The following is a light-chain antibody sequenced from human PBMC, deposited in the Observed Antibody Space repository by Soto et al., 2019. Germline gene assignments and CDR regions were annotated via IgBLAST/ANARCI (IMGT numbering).Light chain of an antibody. CDR1: QSVSSS. J-gene: IGKJ3*01. CDR2: DAS. V-gene: IGKV3-11*01. CDR3: QQRSNWPPEVT. Sequence: EIVLTQSPDTLSLSPGERATLSCRASQSVSSSLAWYQQKPGQAPRLLIYDASNRATGIPARFRGSGSGTDFTLTISSPVPEDFAVYYCQQRSNWPPEVTFGPGTKVDIK.